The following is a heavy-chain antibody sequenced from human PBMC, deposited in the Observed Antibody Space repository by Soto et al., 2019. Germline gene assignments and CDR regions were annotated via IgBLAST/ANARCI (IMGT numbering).Heavy chain of an antibody. D-gene: IGHD3-16*02. V-gene: IGHV4-59*01. CDR1: GGSISDYQ. J-gene: IGHJ4*02. Sequence: QVQLQESGPGLVKPSETLSLTCTVSGGSISDYQWNWIRQSPGKGLEWIGYIYYSGRTNYNPSLKSRLTISLDTSTKQFSLSLRSVTAADTAVYYCARMSGVGEISPYVDYWGQGTLVTVSS. CDR3: ARMSGVGEISPYVDY. CDR2: IYYSGRT.